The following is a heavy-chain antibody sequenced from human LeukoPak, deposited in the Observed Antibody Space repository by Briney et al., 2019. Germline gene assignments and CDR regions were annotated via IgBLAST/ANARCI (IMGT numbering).Heavy chain of an antibody. V-gene: IGHV4-59*08. CDR2: IYYSGST. CDR3: ASGVRYSSRRFDY. D-gene: IGHD6-13*01. Sequence: SETLSLTCTVSGGSISSYYWSWIRQPPGKGLEWIGYIYYSGSTNYNPSLKSRVTISVDTSKNQFSLKLSSVTAADTAEYYCASGVRYSSRRFDYWGQGTLVTVSS. CDR1: GGSISSYY. J-gene: IGHJ4*02.